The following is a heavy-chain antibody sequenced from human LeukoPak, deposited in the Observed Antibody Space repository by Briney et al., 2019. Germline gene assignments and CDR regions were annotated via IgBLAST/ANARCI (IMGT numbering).Heavy chain of an antibody. CDR3: ARQYCSSTSCYGPYFDY. CDR1: GYTFTGYY. CDR2: INPNSGGT. D-gene: IGHD2-2*01. J-gene: IGHJ4*02. Sequence: GRSLRLSCAASGYTFTGYYMHWVRQAPGQGLEWMGWINPNSGGTNYAQKFQGWVTMTRDTSISTAYTELCRLRSDDTAVYYCARQYCSSTSCYGPYFDYWGQGTLVTVSS. V-gene: IGHV1-2*04.